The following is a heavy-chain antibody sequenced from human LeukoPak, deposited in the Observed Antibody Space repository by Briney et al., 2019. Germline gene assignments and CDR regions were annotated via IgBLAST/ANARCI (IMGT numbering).Heavy chain of an antibody. J-gene: IGHJ5*02. D-gene: IGHD6-13*01. CDR3: AREAAAGPFNWFDP. CDR1: GYTFTSYD. Sequence: ASVTVSCKASGYTFTSYDINWVRQATGQGLEWMGWMNPNSGNTGYAQKFQGRVTMTRNTSISTAYMELSSLRSEDTAVYYCAREAAAGPFNWFDPWGQGTLVTVSS. CDR2: MNPNSGNT. V-gene: IGHV1-8*01.